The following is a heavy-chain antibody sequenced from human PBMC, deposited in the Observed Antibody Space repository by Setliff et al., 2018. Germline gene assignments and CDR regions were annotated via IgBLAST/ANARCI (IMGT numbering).Heavy chain of an antibody. D-gene: IGHD3-10*01. Sequence: SETLSLTCNVSGGSISSSYWSWIRQSPGKGLEWIGYFYHSESMSYNPSLKGRVTMSANTSKNQVSLKLTSVSAADTAVYYCARSLSSGSYWNSRPFYSDYWGQGTLVTVSS. CDR2: FYHSESM. V-gene: IGHV4-59*08. CDR3: ARSLSSGSYWNSRPFYSDY. J-gene: IGHJ4*02. CDR1: GGSISSSY.